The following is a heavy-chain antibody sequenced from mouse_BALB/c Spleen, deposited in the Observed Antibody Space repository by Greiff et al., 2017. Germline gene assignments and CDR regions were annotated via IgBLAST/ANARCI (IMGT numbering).Heavy chain of an antibody. D-gene: IGHD3-1*01. V-gene: IGHV1S56*01. CDR2: IYPGNVNT. Sequence: QVQLKESGPELVKPGASVRISCKASGYTFTSYYIHWVKQRPGQGLEWIGWIYPGNVNTKYNEKFKGKATLTADKSSSTAYMQLSSLTSEDSAVYFCARSGYGTPFAYWGQGTLVTVSA. CDR3: ARSGYGTPFAY. J-gene: IGHJ3*01. CDR1: GYTFTSYY.